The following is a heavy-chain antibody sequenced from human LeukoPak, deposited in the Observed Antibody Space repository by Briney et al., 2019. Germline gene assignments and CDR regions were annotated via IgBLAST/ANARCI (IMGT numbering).Heavy chain of an antibody. CDR3: ARAVGYYYDSSGPPGY. CDR1: GGSISSSSYY. J-gene: IGHJ4*02. V-gene: IGHV4-39*07. Sequence: PSETLSLTCTVSGGSISSSSYYWGWIRQPPGKGLEWIGSIYYSGSTYYNPSLKSRVTISVDTSKNQFSLKLSSVTAADTAVYYCARAVGYYYDSSGPPGYWGQGTLVTVSS. D-gene: IGHD3-22*01. CDR2: IYYSGST.